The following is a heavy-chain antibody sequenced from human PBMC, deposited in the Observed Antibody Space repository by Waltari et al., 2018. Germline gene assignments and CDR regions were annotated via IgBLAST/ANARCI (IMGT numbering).Heavy chain of an antibody. CDR1: GYTFTGYY. J-gene: IGHJ3*02. V-gene: IGHV1-2*06. D-gene: IGHD3-22*01. Sequence: QVQLVQSGAEVKKPGASVKVSCKASGYTFTGYYMHWVRQAHGQGLEWMGRINPTMGGTNYAQKCQGRVTMTRDTSISTAYMELSRLRSDDTAVYYCATTMKVAFDIWGQGTMVTVSS. CDR2: INPTMGGT. CDR3: ATTMKVAFDI.